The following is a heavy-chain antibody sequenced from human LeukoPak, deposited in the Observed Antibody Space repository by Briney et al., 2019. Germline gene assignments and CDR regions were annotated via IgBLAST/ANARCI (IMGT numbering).Heavy chain of an antibody. D-gene: IGHD2-2*02. Sequence: SETLSLTCTVSGGSISSGGYYWGWIRQHPGKGLEWIGYIYYSGSTYYNPSLKSRVTISVDTSKNQFSLKLSSVTAADTAVYYCARGLEDIVEVPAAIGWFDPWGQGTLVTVSS. V-gene: IGHV4-31*03. J-gene: IGHJ5*02. CDR3: ARGLEDIVEVPAAIGWFDP. CDR2: IYYSGST. CDR1: GGSISSGGYY.